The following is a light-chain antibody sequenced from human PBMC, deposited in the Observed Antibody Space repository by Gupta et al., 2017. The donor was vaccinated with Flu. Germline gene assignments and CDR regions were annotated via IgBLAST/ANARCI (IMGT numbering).Light chain of an antibody. CDR2: GNS. Sequence: SSSNIGAGYDVHWYQQLPGTAPKLLINGNSNRPSGVPDRLSGSKSGTSASLAITGLQAEDEADYYCQSYDSSLHVVFGGGTKLTVL. V-gene: IGLV1-40*01. CDR3: QSYDSSLHVV. CDR1: SSNIGAGYD. J-gene: IGLJ2*01.